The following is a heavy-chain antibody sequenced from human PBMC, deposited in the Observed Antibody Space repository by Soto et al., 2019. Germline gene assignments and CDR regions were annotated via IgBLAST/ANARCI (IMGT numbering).Heavy chain of an antibody. CDR1: GYTFNTYG. J-gene: IGHJ5*02. V-gene: IGHV1-18*01. CDR2: ISAYDGKT. D-gene: IGHD6-6*01. CDR3: ARDARDFSTSYWFDP. Sequence: GASVKVSCKTSGYTFNTYGINWVRQAPGQGLELMGWISAYDGKTTYAEKFQGRVTLTTDTSTSTAYMELRSLRSDDTAIYSCARDARDFSTSYWFDPCGQGCPVAVSS.